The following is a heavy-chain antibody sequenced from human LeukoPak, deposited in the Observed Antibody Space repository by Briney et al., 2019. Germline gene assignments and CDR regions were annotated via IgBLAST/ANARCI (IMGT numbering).Heavy chain of an antibody. CDR2: INWNGGST. J-gene: IGHJ6*03. CDR1: GFTFDDYA. V-gene: IGHV3-20*04. Sequence: PGGSLRLSCAASGFTFDDYAMHWVRQAPGKGLEWVSGINWNGGSTGYADSVKGRFTISRDNAKNSLYLQMNSLRAEDTALYYCARTPRIGRFLGYYYMDVWGKGTTVTVSS. CDR3: ARTPRIGRFLGYYYMDV. D-gene: IGHD3-3*01.